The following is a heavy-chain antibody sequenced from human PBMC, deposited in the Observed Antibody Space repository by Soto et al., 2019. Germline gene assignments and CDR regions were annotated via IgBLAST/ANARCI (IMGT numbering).Heavy chain of an antibody. CDR3: ARALSYGDYDYYYYGMDV. Sequence: PSETLSLTCAVSGYSISSGYYWGWIRQPPGKGLEWIGNISHSGSTYYNPSLKSRLTISVDTSKNQFSLKLSSVTAADTAVYYCARALSYGDYDYYYYGMDVWGQGTTVTVS. V-gene: IGHV4-38-2*01. J-gene: IGHJ6*02. CDR1: GYSISSGYY. CDR2: ISHSGST. D-gene: IGHD4-17*01.